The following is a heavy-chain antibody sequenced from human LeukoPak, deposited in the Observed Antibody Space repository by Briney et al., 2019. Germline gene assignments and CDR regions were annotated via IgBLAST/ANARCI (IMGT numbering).Heavy chain of an antibody. J-gene: IGHJ4*02. CDR3: VKDISGFYFGADY. Sequence: GGSLRLSCAASGFTFDDYAMHWVRQPPGKGLEWVSGISWNSGNTGYADSVKGRFTISRDNAKRSLYLQMDSLRVEDTALYYCVKDISGFYFGADYWGQGTLVTVSS. CDR2: ISWNSGNT. D-gene: IGHD3-22*01. CDR1: GFTFDDYA. V-gene: IGHV3-9*01.